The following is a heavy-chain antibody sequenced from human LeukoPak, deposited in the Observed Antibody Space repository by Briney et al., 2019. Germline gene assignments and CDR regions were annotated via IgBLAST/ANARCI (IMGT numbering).Heavy chain of an antibody. CDR3: ARDANYYDSSGYPIYFDY. CDR1: GYTFTGYY. V-gene: IGHV1-69*04. J-gene: IGHJ4*02. Sequence: SVKVSCKASGYTFTGYYMHWVRQAPGQGLEWMGRIIPIFGIANYAQKFQGRVTITADKSTSTAYMELSSLRSEDTAVYYCARDANYYDSSGYPIYFDYWGQGTLVTVSS. CDR2: IIPIFGIA. D-gene: IGHD3-22*01.